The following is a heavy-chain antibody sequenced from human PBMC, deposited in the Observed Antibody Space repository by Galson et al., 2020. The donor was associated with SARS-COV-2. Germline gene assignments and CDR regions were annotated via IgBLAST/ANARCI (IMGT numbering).Heavy chain of an antibody. D-gene: IGHD2-2*02. Sequence: ASVKVSCKTSGYTFSSYGITWVRQAPGQGLELMGWISAYRGNTNYAQKFQGRVSMTTDTSTNTVYMELRALRSDDTAVYYCARGQTVYCSSTSCYNFFDSWGQGTLVTVSS. J-gene: IGHJ4*02. CDR3: ARGQTVYCSSTSCYNFFDS. CDR2: ISAYRGNT. V-gene: IGHV1-18*04. CDR1: GYTFSSYG.